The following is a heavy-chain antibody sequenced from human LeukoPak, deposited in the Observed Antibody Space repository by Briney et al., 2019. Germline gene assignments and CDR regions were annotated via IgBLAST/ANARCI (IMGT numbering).Heavy chain of an antibody. CDR2: IRYDGSNK. V-gene: IGHV3-30*02. CDR1: GFTFSSYG. CDR3: AKDPTHYRVWDYYETIGLSY. D-gene: IGHD3-22*01. J-gene: IGHJ4*02. Sequence: GGSLRLSCAASGFTFSSYGMHWVRQAPGKGLEWVAFIRYDGSNKYYADSVKGRFTISRDNSKNTLNLQMNILRAEDTAVYYCAKDPTHYRVWDYYETIGLSYWGQGTLVTVSS.